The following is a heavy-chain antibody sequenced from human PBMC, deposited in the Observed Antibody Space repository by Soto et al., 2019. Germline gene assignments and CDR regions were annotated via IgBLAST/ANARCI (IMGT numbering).Heavy chain of an antibody. D-gene: IGHD3-22*01. V-gene: IGHV3-23*01. CDR2: ISGSGGST. CDR3: AKAGMNYYDNSGYGY. CDR1: GFTFSSYA. J-gene: IGHJ4*02. Sequence: GGSLRLSCAASGFTFSSYAMSWVRQAPGKGLEWVSAISGSGGSTYYADSVKGRFTISRDNSKNTLYLQMNSLRAEDTAVYYCAKAGMNYYDNSGYGYWGQGTLVTVSS.